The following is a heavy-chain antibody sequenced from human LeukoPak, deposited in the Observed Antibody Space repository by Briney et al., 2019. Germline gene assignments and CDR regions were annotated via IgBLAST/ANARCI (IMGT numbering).Heavy chain of an antibody. J-gene: IGHJ4*02. CDR2: IYYSGST. V-gene: IGHV4-30-4*01. CDR1: GGSISSGDYY. Sequence: PSQTLSLTCTVSGGSISSGDYYWSWIRQPPGKGLEWIGYIYYSGSTYYNPSLKSRVTISVYTSKNHFSLKLSSVTAADTAVYYCARVPVYSGTYFDYWGQGTLVTVYS. CDR3: ARVPVYSGTYFDY. D-gene: IGHD1-26*01.